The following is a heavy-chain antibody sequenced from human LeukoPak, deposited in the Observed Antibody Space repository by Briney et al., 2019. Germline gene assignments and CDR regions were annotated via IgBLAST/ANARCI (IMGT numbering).Heavy chain of an antibody. J-gene: IGHJ3*02. CDR3: AKGDLPRLWRRLGNLKAFDI. CDR2: ISGSGGST. CDR1: GFTFSSYA. Sequence: PGGSLRLSCAASGFTFSSYAMSWVRQAPGKGLEWVSAISGSGGSTYYADSVKGRFTISRDNSKNTLYLQMNSLRAEDTAVYYCAKGDLPRLWRRLGNLKAFDIWGQGTMVTVSS. V-gene: IGHV3-23*01. D-gene: IGHD6-25*01.